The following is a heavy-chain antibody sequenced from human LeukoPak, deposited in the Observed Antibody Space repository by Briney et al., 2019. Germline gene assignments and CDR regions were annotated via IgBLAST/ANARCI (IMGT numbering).Heavy chain of an antibody. CDR3: ASDPPGDYGLGS. CDR2: LYHGGST. J-gene: IGHJ4*02. Sequence: GGSLRLSCAASGFTFSTNDMSWVRQAPGKGLEWVSVLYHGGSTYYADSVKGRFTISRDNSNNTLYLQMNRLRVKDTAVYYGASDPPGDYGLGSWGQGTLVTVSS. CDR1: GFTFSTND. D-gene: IGHD4-17*01. V-gene: IGHV3-53*01.